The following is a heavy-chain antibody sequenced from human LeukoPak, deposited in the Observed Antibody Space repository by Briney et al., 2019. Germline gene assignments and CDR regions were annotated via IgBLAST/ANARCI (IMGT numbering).Heavy chain of an antibody. CDR3: AKSLDYYYYYGMDV. CDR2: ISGSGGST. J-gene: IGHJ6*02. Sequence: GGSLRLSCAASGFTFSRYAMSWVRQAPGKGLEWVSAISGSGGSTYYADSVKGRFTISRDNSKNTLYLQMNSLRAEDTAVYYCAKSLDYYYYYGMDVWGQGTTVTVSS. V-gene: IGHV3-23*01. CDR1: GFTFSRYA.